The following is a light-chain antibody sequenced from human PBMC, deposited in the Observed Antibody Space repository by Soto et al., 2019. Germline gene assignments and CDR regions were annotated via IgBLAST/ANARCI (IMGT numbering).Light chain of an antibody. J-gene: IGKJ4*01. V-gene: IGKV3-11*01. CDR2: DAS. CDR3: QQHSDWPLT. Sequence: EIVLIQSPATLSLSPGERATLSCRASQSVSSNLAWYQQNPGQAPRLLIFDASNMATGIPARFSGSGSGTDFTLTISSLEPEDFAVDYCQQHSDWPLTFGGGTKVEIK. CDR1: QSVSSN.